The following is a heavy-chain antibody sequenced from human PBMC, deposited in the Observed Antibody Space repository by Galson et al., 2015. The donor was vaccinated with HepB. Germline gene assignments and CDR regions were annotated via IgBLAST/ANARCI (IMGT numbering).Heavy chain of an antibody. Sequence: SLRLSCAASGFTFSDYYMSWIRQAPGKGLEWISYISHTGSTIYYADSVKGRFTISRDNAKSSLYLQMNGLRAEDTAVYYCARAFAEYCSSTSRYTYLDYWGQGALVTVSS. CDR1: GFTFSDYY. D-gene: IGHD2-2*01. CDR3: ARAFAEYCSSTSRYTYLDY. J-gene: IGHJ4*02. CDR2: ISHTGSTI. V-gene: IGHV3-11*01.